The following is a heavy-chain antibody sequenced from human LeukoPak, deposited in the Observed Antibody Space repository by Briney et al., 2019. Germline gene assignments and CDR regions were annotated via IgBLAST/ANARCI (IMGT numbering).Heavy chain of an antibody. Sequence: GESLKISCKGSGYTFTSYWIAWVRQMPGKGLEWMGIIYPGDSDTRYSPSFQGQVTISADKSITTAYLQWSSLKASDTAMYFCARGGRPDSRIFDYWGHGTLVTVSS. CDR1: GYTFTSYW. CDR2: IYPGDSDT. J-gene: IGHJ4*01. D-gene: IGHD2/OR15-2a*01. V-gene: IGHV5-51*01. CDR3: ARGGRPDSRIFDY.